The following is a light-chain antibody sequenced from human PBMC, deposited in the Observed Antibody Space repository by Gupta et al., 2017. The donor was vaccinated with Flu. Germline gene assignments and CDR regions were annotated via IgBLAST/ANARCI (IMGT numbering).Light chain of an antibody. Sequence: QLTQSPSYLSAPAGDRVTITCQASPDISNWLNWYQHKPGKDPKLLIYDASNVHSGVTSRFSRSRSGTHITLAIRGLQPGDIGTYYCQQYDNGPRTLTFGGGTRLES. V-gene: IGKV1-33*01. CDR3: QQYDNGPRTLT. CDR2: DAS. CDR1: PDISNW. J-gene: IGKJ4*01.